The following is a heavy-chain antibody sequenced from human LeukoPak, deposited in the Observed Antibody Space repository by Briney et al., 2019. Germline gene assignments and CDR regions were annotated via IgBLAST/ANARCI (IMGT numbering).Heavy chain of an antibody. CDR1: GGSFGGYY. J-gene: IGHJ6*02. CDR3: ARPTTYYYYAMDV. V-gene: IGHV4-34*01. D-gene: IGHD4-17*01. Sequence: PSETLSLTCAVYGGSFGGYYWSWIRQPPGKGLEWIGEINHSGSTNYNPSLKSRVTISVDTSKNQFSLKLSSVTAADTAVYYCARPTTYYYYAMDVWGQGTTVTVSS. CDR2: INHSGST.